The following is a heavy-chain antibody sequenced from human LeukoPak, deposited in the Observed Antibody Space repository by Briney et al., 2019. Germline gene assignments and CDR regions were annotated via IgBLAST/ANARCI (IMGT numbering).Heavy chain of an antibody. CDR3: TTFGVFVLTASDM. CDR2: IKSKTEGGTI. CDR1: GFTFSNAW. D-gene: IGHD3-9*01. Sequence: GGSLRLSCAASGFTFSNAWMSWVRQAPGKGLEWVGRIKSKTEGGTIDYAAPVKGRFTISRDDSKNMLYLQMNSLKAEDTAVYYCTTFGVFVLTASDMWGQGTMVTVSS. V-gene: IGHV3-15*01. J-gene: IGHJ3*02.